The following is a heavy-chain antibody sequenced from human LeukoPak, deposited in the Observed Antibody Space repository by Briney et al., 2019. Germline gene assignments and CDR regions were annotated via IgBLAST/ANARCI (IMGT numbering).Heavy chain of an antibody. J-gene: IGHJ3*02. V-gene: IGHV3-21*01. D-gene: IGHD2-2*01. CDR3: ASYCSSTSCQLSDSYPYERKGAFDI. CDR2: ISSSSSYI. CDR1: GFTFSSYS. Sequence: GGSLRLSCAASGFTFSSYSMNWVRQAPGKGLEWVSSISSSSSYIYYADSVKGRFTISRDNAKNSLYLQMNSLRAEDTAVYYCASYCSSTSCQLSDSYPYERKGAFDIWGQGTMVTVSS.